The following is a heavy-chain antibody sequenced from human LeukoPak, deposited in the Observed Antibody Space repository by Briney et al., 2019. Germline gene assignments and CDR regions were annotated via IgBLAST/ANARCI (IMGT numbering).Heavy chain of an antibody. J-gene: IGHJ4*02. Sequence: SETLSLTCTVSGGSIRGSNYYWGWIRQPPGKGLEWIGSIDYTGTTYYNPSLKSRVTISVDTSKNQFSLRLTSVTAADTALYYCASRVTSSASYSWGQGTLVTVTS. CDR3: ASRVTSSASYS. D-gene: IGHD1-26*01. CDR1: GGSIRGSNYY. V-gene: IGHV4-39*01. CDR2: IDYTGTT.